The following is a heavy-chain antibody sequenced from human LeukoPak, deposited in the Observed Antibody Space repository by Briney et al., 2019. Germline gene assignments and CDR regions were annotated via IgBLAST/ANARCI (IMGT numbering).Heavy chain of an antibody. CDR3: AKGVEMATIGYYYYYMDV. D-gene: IGHD5-24*01. CDR2: ITSGGDYI. Sequence: GSLRLSCAASGFTFNTFNMNWVRQAPGKGLEWVSSITSGGDYIYYADSVKGRFTTSRDNSKNTLYLQMNSLRAEDTAVYYCAKGVEMATIGYYYYYMDVWGKGTTVTVSS. V-gene: IGHV3-21*04. CDR1: GFTFNTFN. J-gene: IGHJ6*03.